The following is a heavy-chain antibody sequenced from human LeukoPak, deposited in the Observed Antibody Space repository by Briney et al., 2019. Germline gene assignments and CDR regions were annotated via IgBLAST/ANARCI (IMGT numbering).Heavy chain of an antibody. V-gene: IGHV4-39*07. J-gene: IGHJ4*02. CDR1: GGSISSSSYY. D-gene: IGHD6-13*01. Sequence: KASETLSLTCTVSGGSISSSSYYWGWIRQPPGKGLEWIGSIYYSGSTYYNPSLKSRVTISVDTSKNQFSLKLSSVTAADTAVYYCARGFLKGPDSSSPWIFDYWGQGTLVTVSS. CDR3: ARGFLKGPDSSSPWIFDY. CDR2: IYYSGST.